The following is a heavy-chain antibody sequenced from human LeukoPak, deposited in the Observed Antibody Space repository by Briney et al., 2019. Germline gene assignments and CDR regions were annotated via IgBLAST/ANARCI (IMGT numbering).Heavy chain of an antibody. CDR2: IYTSGST. D-gene: IGHD3-22*01. CDR1: GGSISSYY. Sequence: SETLSLTCTVSGGSISSYYWSWIRQPAGKGLEWIGRIYTSGSTNYNPSLKSRVTMSVDTSKNQFSLKLSSVTAADTAVYYRARDRSDSSGYYFSDYWGQGTLVTVSS. J-gene: IGHJ4*02. CDR3: ARDRSDSSGYYFSDY. V-gene: IGHV4-4*07.